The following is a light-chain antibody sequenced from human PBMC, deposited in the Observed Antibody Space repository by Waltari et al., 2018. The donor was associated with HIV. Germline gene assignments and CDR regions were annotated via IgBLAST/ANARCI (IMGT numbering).Light chain of an antibody. V-gene: IGLV2-14*01. CDR2: DVS. CDR3: SSYTSSSTRV. CDR1: SSDVRGSTY. J-gene: IGLJ1*01. Sequence: ALTQPASVSASPGQSSTISCPVTSSDVRGSTYLSWYQQHPGTVPKLMIYDVSNRPSGVSNRFSGSKSGNTASLTISGLQAEDEADYYCSSYTSSSTRVFGTGTKVTVL.